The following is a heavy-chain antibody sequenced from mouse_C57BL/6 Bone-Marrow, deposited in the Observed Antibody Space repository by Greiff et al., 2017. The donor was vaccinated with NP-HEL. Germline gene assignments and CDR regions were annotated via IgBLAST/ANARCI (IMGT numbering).Heavy chain of an antibody. V-gene: IGHV14-4*01. Sequence: VQLQQSGAELVRPGASVKLSCTASGFNIKDDYMHWVKQRPEQGLEWIGWIDPENGDTAYASKFQGKATITADTSSNTAYLQLSSLTSEDTAVYYCTTPDGSTYYAMDYWGQGTSVTVSS. D-gene: IGHD1-1*01. CDR3: TTPDGSTYYAMDY. CDR2: IDPENGDT. CDR1: GFNIKDDY. J-gene: IGHJ4*01.